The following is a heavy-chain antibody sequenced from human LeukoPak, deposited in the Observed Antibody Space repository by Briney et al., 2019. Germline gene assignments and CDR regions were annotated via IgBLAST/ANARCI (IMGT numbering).Heavy chain of an antibody. D-gene: IGHD3-22*01. Sequence: PSETLSLTCTVSGDSIRTYYWSWIRQAPGKGLEWIGYTYYSGSTNYNPSLKSRVTISVDTSKNQSSLKLSSVTAADTAVYYCARATHIPYDSSGYYYWGQGTLVTVSS. CDR3: ARATHIPYDSSGYYY. J-gene: IGHJ4*02. CDR1: GDSIRTYY. CDR2: TYYSGST. V-gene: IGHV4-59*01.